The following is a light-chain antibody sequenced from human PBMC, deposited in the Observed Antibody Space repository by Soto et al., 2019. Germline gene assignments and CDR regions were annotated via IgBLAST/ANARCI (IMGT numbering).Light chain of an antibody. CDR1: SSDIGSYNL. J-gene: IGLJ1*01. CDR3: SSYTSSSTPYV. CDR2: EVS. Sequence: QSVLTQPASVSGSPGQSITISCTGTSSDIGSYNLVSWYQQYPGKAPQLIIHEVSKWPSGVSDRFSGSKSGNTASLTISGLQAEDEADYYCSSYTSSSTPYVFGTGTKLTVL. V-gene: IGLV2-14*02.